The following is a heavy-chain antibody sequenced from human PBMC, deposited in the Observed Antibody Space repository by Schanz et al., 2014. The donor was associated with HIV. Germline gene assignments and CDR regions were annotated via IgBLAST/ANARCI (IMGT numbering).Heavy chain of an antibody. V-gene: IGHV1-18*01. CDR3: ARDYEVEMKWTTIYRYYRGLDV. CDR2: ISIYNERT. J-gene: IGHJ6*02. D-gene: IGHD4-4*01. Sequence: QVRLVQSGGEVKKPGASVRVSCKALGYDFSDYSITWVRHVPGQGLEWLGLISIYNERTYFGQGFDWRLTMTIDKSGSTAFLEMRGLTTADTAVYYCARDYEVEMKWTTIYRYYRGLDVWGQGTTITVSS. CDR1: GYDFSDYS.